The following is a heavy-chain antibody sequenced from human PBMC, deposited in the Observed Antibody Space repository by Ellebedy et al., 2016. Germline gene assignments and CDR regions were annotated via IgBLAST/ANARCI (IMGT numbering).Heavy chain of an antibody. CDR1: GGSISSYY. J-gene: IGHJ4*02. CDR2: IHYSGST. V-gene: IGHV4-59*01. Sequence: SETLSLTCTVSGGSISSYYWSWIRQPPGKGLEWIGYIHYSGSTNYNPSLKSRVTISVDTSKNQFSLKLNSVTAADTAVYYCARYGSGKYLDYWGQGTLVTVSS. D-gene: IGHD3-10*01. CDR3: ARYGSGKYLDY.